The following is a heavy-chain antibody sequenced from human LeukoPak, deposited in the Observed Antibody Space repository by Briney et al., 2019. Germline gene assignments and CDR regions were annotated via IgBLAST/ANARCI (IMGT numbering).Heavy chain of an antibody. CDR2: ISAYNGNT. J-gene: IGHJ2*01. CDR3: ARDPGYGGNFEGYFDL. D-gene: IGHD4-23*01. CDR1: GYTFTSYG. Sequence: ASVKVSCKASGYTFTSYGISWVRQAPGQGLEWMGWISAYNGNTNYAQKLQGRVTMTTDTSTSTAYMELRNLRSDDTAVYYCARDPGYGGNFEGYFDLWGRGTLVTVSS. V-gene: IGHV1-18*01.